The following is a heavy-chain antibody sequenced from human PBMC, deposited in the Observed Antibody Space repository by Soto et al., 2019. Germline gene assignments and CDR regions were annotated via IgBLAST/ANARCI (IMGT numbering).Heavy chain of an antibody. Sequence: PSETLSLTCTVSGGSISSYYWIWIRQPPGKGLEWIGFISYSGSTNYNPSLKSRVTISVDTSKNQFSLKLSSVTAADTAVYYCASGQQLVRNYWGQGTLVTVSS. V-gene: IGHV4-59*12. CDR1: GGSISSYY. CDR2: ISYSGST. CDR3: ASGQQLVRNY. D-gene: IGHD6-13*01. J-gene: IGHJ4*02.